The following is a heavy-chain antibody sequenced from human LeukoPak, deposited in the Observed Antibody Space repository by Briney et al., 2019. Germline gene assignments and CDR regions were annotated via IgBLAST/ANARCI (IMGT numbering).Heavy chain of an antibody. D-gene: IGHD3-16*02. Sequence: GGSLRLSCAASGFTFSSYWMSWVRQAPGKGPEWVANIKQDGSENYYVDSVTGRFTISRDNAKNSLFLQMSGLRADDTAVYYCARAAGSYRLDYWGQGTLVTVSS. CDR3: ARAAGSYRLDY. CDR1: GFTFSSYW. CDR2: IKQDGSEN. V-gene: IGHV3-7*01. J-gene: IGHJ4*02.